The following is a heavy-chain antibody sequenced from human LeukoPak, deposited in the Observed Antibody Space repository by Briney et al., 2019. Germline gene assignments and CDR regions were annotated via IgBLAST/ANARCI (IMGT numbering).Heavy chain of an antibody. J-gene: IGHJ4*02. Sequence: SVKVSCKASGGTFSSYAISWVRQAPGQGLEWMGGIIPIFGTANYAQKFQGRVTITADESTSTAYMELSSLRSEDTAVYYCARGPYDSSGYYFLYYFDYWGQGTLVTVSS. D-gene: IGHD3-22*01. V-gene: IGHV1-69*13. CDR2: IIPIFGTA. CDR1: GGTFSSYA. CDR3: ARGPYDSSGYYFLYYFDY.